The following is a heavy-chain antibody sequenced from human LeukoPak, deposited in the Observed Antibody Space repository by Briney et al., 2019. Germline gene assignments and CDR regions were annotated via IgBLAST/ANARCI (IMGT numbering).Heavy chain of an antibody. Sequence: GGSLRLSCVASGFTFSSYSMNWVRQAPGKGLEWVSSISSSSSYIYYADSVKGRFTISRDNAKNSLYLQMNSLRAEDTAVYYCARVWSSISYYFDYWGQGTLVTVSS. CDR3: ARVWSSISYYFDY. CDR2: ISSSSSYI. D-gene: IGHD3-3*01. J-gene: IGHJ4*02. V-gene: IGHV3-21*01. CDR1: GFTFSSYS.